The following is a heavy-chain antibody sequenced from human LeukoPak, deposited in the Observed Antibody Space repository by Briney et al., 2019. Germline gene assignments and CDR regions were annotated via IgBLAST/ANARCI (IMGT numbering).Heavy chain of an antibody. Sequence: SETLSLTCTVSGGSIGSGGYYWSWIRQHPGKGLEWIGYIYYSGSTYYNPSLKSRVTISVDTSKNQFSLKLSSVTAADTAVYYCARSYSSSWSFDYWGQGTLVTVSS. D-gene: IGHD6-13*01. V-gene: IGHV4-31*03. CDR2: IYYSGST. CDR3: ARSYSSSWSFDY. CDR1: GGSIGSGGYY. J-gene: IGHJ4*02.